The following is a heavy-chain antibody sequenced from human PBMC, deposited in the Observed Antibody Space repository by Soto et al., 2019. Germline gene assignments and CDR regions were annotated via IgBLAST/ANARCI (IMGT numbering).Heavy chain of an antibody. CDR1: GGSFSGYY. J-gene: IGHJ6*02. Sequence: PSETLSLTCAVYGGSFSGYYWTWIRQPPGTGLEWIGEINHSGSTNYNPSLKSRVTISVDTSKNQFSLKLTSVTAADTAVYYCAREGQADNYYYYGMDVWGQGTTVTVSS. CDR2: INHSGST. V-gene: IGHV4-34*01. D-gene: IGHD2-15*01. CDR3: AREGQADNYYYYGMDV.